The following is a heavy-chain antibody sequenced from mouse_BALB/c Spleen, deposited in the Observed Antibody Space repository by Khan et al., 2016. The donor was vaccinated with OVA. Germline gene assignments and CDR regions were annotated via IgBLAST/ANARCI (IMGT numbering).Heavy chain of an antibody. CDR3: ARSVTITTVVATDFDY. D-gene: IGHD1-1*01. Sequence: VQLKESGPGLVKPSQSLSLTCTVTGYSITSDYAWNWIRQFPGNQLEWMGYISYSGRTSYNPSLKSRISITRDTSKNQVFLQLNSVTTEDTATYYCARSVTITTVVATDFDYWGQGTTLTVSS. CDR1: GYSITSDYA. V-gene: IGHV3-2*02. J-gene: IGHJ2*01. CDR2: ISYSGRT.